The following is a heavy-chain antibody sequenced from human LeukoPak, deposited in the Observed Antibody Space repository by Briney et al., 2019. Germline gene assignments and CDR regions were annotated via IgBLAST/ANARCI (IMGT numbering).Heavy chain of an antibody. CDR1: DDSFSSHY. CDR2: ISYIGST. CDR3: ARDLVTVTKEFDI. Sequence: SETLSLTCAVSDDSFSSHYWTWIRQPPGKGLEWIGYISYIGSTNYNPSLKSRVTISIDTSKNQFSLKLSSVTAADTAVYYCARDLVTVTKEFDIWGKGTMVSVSS. J-gene: IGHJ3*02. V-gene: IGHV4-59*11. D-gene: IGHD4-17*01.